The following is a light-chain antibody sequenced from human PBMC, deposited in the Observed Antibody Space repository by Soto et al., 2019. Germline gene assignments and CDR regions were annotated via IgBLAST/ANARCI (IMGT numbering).Light chain of an antibody. J-gene: IGKJ1*01. Sequence: VLTQSPATLSLSPGERATLSCRASQSVSSSYLAWYQQKPGQAPRLLIYGASTRATGIPARFSGSGSGTEFTLTISSLQSEDFAVYYCQQYNNWPKTFGQGTKVDIK. CDR3: QQYNNWPKT. V-gene: IGKV3-15*01. CDR1: QSVSSSY. CDR2: GAS.